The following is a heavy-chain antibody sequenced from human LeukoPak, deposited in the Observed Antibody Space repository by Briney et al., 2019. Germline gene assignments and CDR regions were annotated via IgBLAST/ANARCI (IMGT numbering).Heavy chain of an antibody. CDR3: ARDAEAYYYDSSGYYGGYYFDY. V-gene: IGHV3-33*08. J-gene: IGHJ4*02. Sequence: PGGSLRLSCAASGFTFSSSAMSWVRQVPGKGLEWVAVIWYDGSNKYYADSVKGRFTISRDNSKNTLYLQMNSLRAEDTAVYYCARDAEAYYYDSSGYYGGYYFDYWGQGTLVTVSS. D-gene: IGHD3-22*01. CDR1: GFTFSSSA. CDR2: IWYDGSNK.